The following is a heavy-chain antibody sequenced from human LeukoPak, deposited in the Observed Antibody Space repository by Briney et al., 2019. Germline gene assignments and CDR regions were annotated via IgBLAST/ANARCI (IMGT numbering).Heavy chain of an antibody. CDR2: IYYSGST. Sequence: SETLSLTCTVSGGSISSYYWSWIRQPPGKGLEWIGYIYYSGSTNYNPSLKSRVTISLDTSKNQFSLKLSSVTAADTAVHHCARESQSVLWFGVHLWGHGTLVTVSS. J-gene: IGHJ4*01. CDR3: ARESQSVLWFGVHL. V-gene: IGHV4-59*12. CDR1: GGSISSYY. D-gene: IGHD3-10*01.